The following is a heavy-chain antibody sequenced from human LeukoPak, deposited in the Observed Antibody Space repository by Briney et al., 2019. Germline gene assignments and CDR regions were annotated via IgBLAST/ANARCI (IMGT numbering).Heavy chain of an antibody. J-gene: IGHJ4*02. Sequence: GGSLRLSCAASGFTFSSYSMNWVRQAPGNGLEWVSYISSSSSTIYYADSVKGRFTISRDNAKNSLYLQMNSLRAEDTAVYYCARLVLGGAGSSYYFDYWGQGTLVTVSS. CDR2: ISSSSSTI. CDR3: ARLVLGGAGSSYYFDY. CDR1: GFTFSSYS. D-gene: IGHD1-26*01. V-gene: IGHV3-48*01.